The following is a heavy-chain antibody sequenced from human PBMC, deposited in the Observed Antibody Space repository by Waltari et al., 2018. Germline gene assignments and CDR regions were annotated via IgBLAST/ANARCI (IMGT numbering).Heavy chain of an antibody. D-gene: IGHD6-13*01. J-gene: IGHJ4*02. V-gene: IGHV4-59*01. Sequence: QVQLQESGPGLVKPSETLSLTCTVFGGSISSYYWTWIRQPPGKGLEWIGYIFYRGATNYNPALKSRFTMSLDTSKNQFSLKVNSVTAADTAVYYWARGDSSSYYNAIENWGQGSLVTVSS. CDR3: ARGDSSSYYNAIEN. CDR1: GGSISSYY. CDR2: IFYRGAT.